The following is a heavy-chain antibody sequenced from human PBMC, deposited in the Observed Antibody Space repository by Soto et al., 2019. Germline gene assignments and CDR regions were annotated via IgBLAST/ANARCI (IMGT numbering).Heavy chain of an antibody. J-gene: IGHJ4*02. CDR1: GYTFTSYD. D-gene: IGHD7-27*01. CDR2: MNSNSGDT. Sequence: ASVKVSCKASGYTFTSYDINWVRQATGQGLEWIGWMNSNSGDTGYAQKFQGRVTMTRNTSISTAYMELSSLRSEDMAVYYYARGPRHWGVDYWGPGTLVSVSS. V-gene: IGHV1-8*01. CDR3: ARGPRHWGVDY.